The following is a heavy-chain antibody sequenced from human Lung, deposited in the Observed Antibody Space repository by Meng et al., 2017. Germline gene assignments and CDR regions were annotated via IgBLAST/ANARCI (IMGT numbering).Heavy chain of an antibody. J-gene: IGHJ4*02. V-gene: IGHV1-18*01. CDR1: GYTVTSYA. D-gene: IGHD6-19*01. CDR3: ARSIAVSAPPDF. Sequence: SGYTVTSYAITWVRQAPGQGLQWMGWISAYNGNTNYAQRFQGRVTMTTDTSTSTAYMELRGLRSDDTAVYYCARSIAVSAPPDFWGQGTLVTVSS. CDR2: ISAYNGNT.